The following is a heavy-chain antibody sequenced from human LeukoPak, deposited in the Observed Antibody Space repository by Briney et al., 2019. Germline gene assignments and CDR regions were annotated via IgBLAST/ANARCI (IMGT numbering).Heavy chain of an antibody. CDR3: ARVGSGGAWFDF. Sequence: SETLSLTCSVSGGSINNRDYYWGWIRQPPGKGLEWIGSIYHSGKTYYNPSLKSRVTISIDTSKNQLSLTLTSVTAADTAVYYCARVGSGGAWFDFWGQGTLVSVSS. D-gene: IGHD6-19*01. CDR2: IYHSGKT. V-gene: IGHV4-39*07. CDR1: GGSINNRDYY. J-gene: IGHJ4*02.